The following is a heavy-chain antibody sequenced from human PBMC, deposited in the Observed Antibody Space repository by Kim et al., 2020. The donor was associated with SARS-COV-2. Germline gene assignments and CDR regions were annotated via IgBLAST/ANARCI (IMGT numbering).Heavy chain of an antibody. J-gene: IGHJ4*02. D-gene: IGHD3-10*01. CDR3: AKDLNFGSGSYNY. V-gene: IGHV3-23*01. Sequence: YAGSVGGRFTISRDNSKNTLYLQMNSLRAEDTALYYCAKDLNFGSGSYNYWGQGTLVTVSS.